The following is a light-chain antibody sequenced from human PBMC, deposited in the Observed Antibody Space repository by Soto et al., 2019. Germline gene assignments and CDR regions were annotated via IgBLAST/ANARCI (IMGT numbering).Light chain of an antibody. CDR2: GVT. CDR1: SSDVGDYNY. J-gene: IGLJ2*01. Sequence: QSALTQPAFVSGSPGQSITISCTGTSSDVGDYNYVSWYLQHPGKAPKLIIYGVTNRPSGISNRFSGSKSGNTASLTISGLQAEDEADYYCSSYTGTNTLVFGGGTKLTVL. CDR3: SSYTGTNTLV. V-gene: IGLV2-14*01.